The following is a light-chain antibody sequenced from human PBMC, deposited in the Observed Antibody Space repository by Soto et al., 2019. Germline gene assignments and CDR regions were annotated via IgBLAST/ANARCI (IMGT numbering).Light chain of an antibody. J-gene: IGLJ1*01. CDR2: AVS. Sequence: QSVLTQPASVSGSPGQSITISCTGSSSDVGGYGYVSWYQQHPGKAPKLMIYAVSNRPSGVSTRFSGSKSGNTASLTISGLQADDEADYYCSSFTSSSTLPYVFGTGTKVTVL. CDR1: SSDVGGYGY. CDR3: SSFTSSSTLPYV. V-gene: IGLV2-14*01.